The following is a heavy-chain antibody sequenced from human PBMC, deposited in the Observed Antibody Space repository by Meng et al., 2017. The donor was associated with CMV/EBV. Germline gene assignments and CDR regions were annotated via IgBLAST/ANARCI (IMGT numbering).Heavy chain of an antibody. J-gene: IGHJ6*02. Sequence: GSLRLSCTVSGGSVSSGSYYWSWIRQPPGKGLEWIGYIYYSGSTNYNPSLKSRVTISVDTSKNQFSLKLSSVTAADTAVYYCARESIVVVPAAIGEGYYYYGMDVWGQGTTVTVSS. CDR3: ARESIVVVPAAIGEGYYYYGMDV. CDR1: GGSVSSGSYY. D-gene: IGHD2-2*02. V-gene: IGHV4-61*01. CDR2: IYYSGST.